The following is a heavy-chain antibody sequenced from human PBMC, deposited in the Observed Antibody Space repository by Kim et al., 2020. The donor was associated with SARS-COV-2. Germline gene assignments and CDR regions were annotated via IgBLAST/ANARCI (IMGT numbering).Heavy chain of an antibody. CDR1: GFTFDDCT. V-gene: IGHV3-49*04. Sequence: GGSLRLSCTASGFTFDDCTVTWVRQAPGKGLEWVGFIRSKTYGGTTEYAASVKGRFTISRDDSKNISYLQMNSLTSEDTGVYYCAGDAKFAFDPWGQGTLVTFSS. CDR2: IRSKTYGGTT. CDR3: AGDAKFAFDP. D-gene: IGHD3-10*01. J-gene: IGHJ5*02.